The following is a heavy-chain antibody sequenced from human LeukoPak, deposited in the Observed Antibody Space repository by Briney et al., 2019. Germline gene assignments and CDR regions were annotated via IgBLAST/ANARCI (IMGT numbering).Heavy chain of an antibody. CDR1: GFTFSDYY. CDR3: ASSSWYALDY. CDR2: ISSSSSYT. Sequence: GGSLRLSCAASGFTFSDYYMSWIRQAPGKGLEWVSYISSSSSYTNYADSVKGRFTISRDNAKNSLFLQVNSLRAEDTAIYYCASSSWYALDYWGQGTLVTVSS. J-gene: IGHJ4*02. V-gene: IGHV3-11*06. D-gene: IGHD6-13*01.